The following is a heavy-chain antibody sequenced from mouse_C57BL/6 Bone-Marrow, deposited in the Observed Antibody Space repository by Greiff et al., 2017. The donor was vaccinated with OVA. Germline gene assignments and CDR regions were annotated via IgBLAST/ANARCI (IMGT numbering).Heavy chain of an antibody. J-gene: IGHJ3*01. CDR3: VRNHDYGSSYGWFAY. Sequence: EVQLVESGGGLVQPKGSLKLSCAASGFTFNTYAMHWVRQAPGKGLEWVARIRSKSSNYATYYADSVKDRFTISRDDSQSMLYLQMNNLKTEDTAMYYCVRNHDYGSSYGWFAYWGQGTLVTVSA. CDR1: GFTFNTYA. V-gene: IGHV10-3*01. CDR2: IRSKSSNYAT. D-gene: IGHD1-1*01.